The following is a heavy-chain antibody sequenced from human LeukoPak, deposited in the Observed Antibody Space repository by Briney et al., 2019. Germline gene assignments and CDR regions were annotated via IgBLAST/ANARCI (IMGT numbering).Heavy chain of an antibody. Sequence: SETLSLTCAVYGGPFSGYYWSWIRQPPGKGLEWIGESIHSGRTNYNPSLKSRVTISVDTSKNHFSLKLSSVTAADTAVYYCARGHRSSWDIHRYYFDYWAREPWSPSPQ. J-gene: IGHJ4*02. CDR3: ARGHRSSWDIHRYYFDY. CDR1: GGPFSGYY. V-gene: IGHV4-34*01. D-gene: IGHD6-13*01. CDR2: SIHSGRT.